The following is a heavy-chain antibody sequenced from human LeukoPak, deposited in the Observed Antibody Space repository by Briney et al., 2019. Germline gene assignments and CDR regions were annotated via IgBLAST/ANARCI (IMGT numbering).Heavy chain of an antibody. D-gene: IGHD5-18*01. CDR3: ARPGYSYGLDS. CDR1: GGSISSYY. V-gene: IGHV4-34*01. CDR2: INHSGST. J-gene: IGHJ4*02. Sequence: PSETLSLTRTVSGGSISSYYWTWIRQPPGRGLEWIGEINHSGSTNYNPSLKSRVTISVDPSKNQFSLKLNSMTAADTAVYYCARPGYSYGLDSWGQGTLVTVSS.